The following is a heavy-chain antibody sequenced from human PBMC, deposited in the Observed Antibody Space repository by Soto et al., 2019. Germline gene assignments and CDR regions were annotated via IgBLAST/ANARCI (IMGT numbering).Heavy chain of an antibody. CDR2: INHSGST. CDR1: GGSFSGYY. V-gene: IGHV4-34*01. Sequence: PSETLSLTCAVYGGSFSGYYWSWIRQPPGKGLEWFGEINHSGSTNYNPSLKSRVTISVDTSKNQFSLKLSSVTAADTVVYYCARGGFDYIWGSYRYTGGHAFDIWGQGTMVTVSS. D-gene: IGHD3-16*02. J-gene: IGHJ3*02. CDR3: ARGGFDYIWGSYRYTGGHAFDI.